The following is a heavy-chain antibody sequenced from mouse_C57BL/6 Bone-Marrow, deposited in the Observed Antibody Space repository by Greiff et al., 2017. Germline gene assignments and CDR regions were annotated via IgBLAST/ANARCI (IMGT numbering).Heavy chain of an antibody. CDR3: ARIYYDPYYAMDY. CDR2: IYPGGGYT. D-gene: IGHD2-4*01. V-gene: IGHV1-63*01. CDR1: GYTFTNYW. Sequence: QVQLQQSGAELVRPGTSVKMSCKASGYTFTNYWIGWAKQRPGHGLEWIGDIYPGGGYTNYNEKFKGKATLTADKSSSTAYMQFSSLTSEDSAIYYCARIYYDPYYAMDYWGQGTSVTVSS. J-gene: IGHJ4*01.